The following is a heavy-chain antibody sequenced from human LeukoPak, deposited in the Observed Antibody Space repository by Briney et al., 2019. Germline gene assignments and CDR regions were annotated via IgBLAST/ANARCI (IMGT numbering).Heavy chain of an antibody. CDR2: IYPGDFDT. J-gene: IGHJ4*02. CDR1: GYSFTNYW. D-gene: IGHD1-1*01. Sequence: GESLKISCKGSGYSFTNYWIGWVRQMPGKGLEWLGIIYPGDFDTRYSSSFQGQVTISADRSISTAYLQWSSLQASDTAMYYCARRYSFSEIFDYWGQGTLVTVST. CDR3: ARRYSFSEIFDY. V-gene: IGHV5-51*01.